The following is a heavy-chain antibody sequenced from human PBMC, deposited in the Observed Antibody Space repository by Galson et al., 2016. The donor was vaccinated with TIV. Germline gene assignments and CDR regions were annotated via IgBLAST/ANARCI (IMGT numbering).Heavy chain of an antibody. J-gene: IGHJ6*02. CDR1: GDSVSGNTAA. V-gene: IGHV6-1*01. D-gene: IGHD1-14*01. CDR2: TYYTSKWNT. Sequence: CAISGDSVSGNTAAWNWVRQSPSRGLEWLGRTYYTSKWNTDYAVSVKGRIIIRPDTSMNQVSLQLSSVIPDDTAVYYCSRGNRNYGMGGAMDVWGRGTTVTVS. CDR3: SRGNRNYGMGGAMDV.